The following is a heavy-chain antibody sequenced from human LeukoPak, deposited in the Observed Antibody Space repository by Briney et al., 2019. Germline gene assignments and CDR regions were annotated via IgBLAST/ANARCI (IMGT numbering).Heavy chain of an antibody. V-gene: IGHV3-74*01. CDR3: AKSHYDISFPSDS. Sequence: PGGSLRLSCAASGFTFSDYWMYWFRQAPGEGLVWVSRMNIDGSSTSYADSVKGRFTISRDNSKNTLYLQLNSLRAEDTAVYYCAKSHYDISFPSDSWGQETLVTVSS. CDR2: MNIDGSST. CDR1: GFTFSDYW. J-gene: IGHJ4*02. D-gene: IGHD3-9*01.